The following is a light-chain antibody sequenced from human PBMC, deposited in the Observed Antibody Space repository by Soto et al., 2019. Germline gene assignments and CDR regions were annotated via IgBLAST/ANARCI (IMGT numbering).Light chain of an antibody. CDR1: QGINIF. V-gene: IGKV1-9*01. CDR3: QQRNSYPRT. CDR2: AAS. Sequence: DIQLTQSPSFLSASVGDRVTITCRASQGINIFLAWFQQKPGKAPNLLISAASTLQSGVPSRFSGSGSETEFTLTITSLQPGDYATYYGQQRNSYPRTFGQGTKVEIK. J-gene: IGKJ2*01.